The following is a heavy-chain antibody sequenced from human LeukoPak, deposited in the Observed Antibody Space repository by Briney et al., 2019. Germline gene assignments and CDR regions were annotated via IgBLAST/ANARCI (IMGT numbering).Heavy chain of an antibody. D-gene: IGHD1-26*01. CDR3: ARVVRGTLDY. CDR1: GFTFSSYW. Sequence: PGGSLRLSCAACGFTFSSYWMHWVRQSPGKGLVWVSLIYNPGSSTTYADSVKGRFTISRDNAKNTLYLQMNSLRADDTAVYYCARVVRGTLDYWGQGTLVTVSS. V-gene: IGHV3-74*01. CDR2: IYNPGSST. J-gene: IGHJ4*02.